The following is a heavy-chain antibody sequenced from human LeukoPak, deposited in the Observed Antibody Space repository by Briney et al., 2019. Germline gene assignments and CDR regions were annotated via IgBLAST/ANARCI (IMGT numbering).Heavy chain of an antibody. D-gene: IGHD5-24*01. CDR1: GYTFTGYY. V-gene: IGHV1-2*02. CDR3: ARGRWLQNYYGMDV. J-gene: IGHJ6*02. CDR2: INPNSGGT. Sequence: ASEKVSCKASGYTFTGYYMHWVRQAPGQGLEWMGWINPNSGGTNYAQKFQGRVTMTRDTSISTAYMELSRLRSDDTAVYYCARGRWLQNYYGMDVWGQGTTVTVSS.